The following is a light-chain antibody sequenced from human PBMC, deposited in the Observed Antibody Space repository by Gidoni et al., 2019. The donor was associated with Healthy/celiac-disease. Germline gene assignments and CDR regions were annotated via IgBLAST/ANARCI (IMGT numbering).Light chain of an antibody. J-gene: IGKJ5*01. V-gene: IGKV3-11*01. CDR2: DAS. CDR3: QQRSNWPPIT. CDR1: QRVSSY. Sequence: EIVLTQSQATLSLSPGERATLSCRASQRVSSYLAWYPQKPGQAPRLLIYDASNRATGIPARFSGSGSGTDFTLTISSLEPEDFAVYYCQQRSNWPPITFGQGTRLEIK.